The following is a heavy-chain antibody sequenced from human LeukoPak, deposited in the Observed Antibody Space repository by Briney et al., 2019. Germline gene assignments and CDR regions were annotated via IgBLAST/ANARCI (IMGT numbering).Heavy chain of an antibody. J-gene: IGHJ4*02. CDR3: ARQGTGYSFDY. Sequence: GESLKTCCQVSGYSFTKYSVGCGRQIPGKGLWWMVTIYPGDSDPKYSPALQHEVTFSADKSIKIVYLQWSSLKPSDTAMYYCARQGTGYSFDYWRQGTLVTVSS. V-gene: IGHV5-51*01. CDR1: GYSFTKYS. CDR2: IYPGDSDP. D-gene: IGHD2-8*02.